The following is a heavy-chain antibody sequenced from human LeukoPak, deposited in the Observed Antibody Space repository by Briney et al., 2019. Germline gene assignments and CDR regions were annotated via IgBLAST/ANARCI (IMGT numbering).Heavy chain of an antibody. D-gene: IGHD6-13*01. V-gene: IGHV3-23*01. CDR1: GFTFNYYA. J-gene: IGHJ6*02. CDR3: AKAASSSWPSYYYGMDV. Sequence: GGSLRLSCAASGFTFNYYAMSWVRQAPGKGLEWVSVISGSGDSTYYADSVKGRFTISKDNSKNTVYLQMSSLRVDDTAVYYCAKAASSSWPSYYYGMDVWGQGTTVTVSS. CDR2: ISGSGDST.